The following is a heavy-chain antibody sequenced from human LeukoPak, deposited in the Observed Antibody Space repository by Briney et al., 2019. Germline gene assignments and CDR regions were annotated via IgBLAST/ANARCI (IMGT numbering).Heavy chain of an antibody. CDR3: AREYCTSTTCPHMDV. CDR2: IYSGGTT. J-gene: IGHJ6*03. V-gene: IGHV3-66*02. D-gene: IGHD2-2*01. CDR1: ELSPIDNH. Sequence: RGSLRLSSTFSELSPIDNHTSWVRPAPGGGREWVSRIYSGGTTYYADSVKGRFTISRDNSKNTLDLQMNSLRPDDTAVYYCAREYCTSTTCPHMDVWGRGTTVTVSS.